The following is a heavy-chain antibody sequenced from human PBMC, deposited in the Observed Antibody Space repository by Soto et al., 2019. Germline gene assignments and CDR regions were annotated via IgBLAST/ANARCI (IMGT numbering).Heavy chain of an antibody. CDR2: IYYSGST. D-gene: IGHD6-13*01. J-gene: IGHJ5*02. CDR1: GGSISSGGYY. V-gene: IGHV4-31*03. CDR3: ARESYSSSWYGWFDP. Sequence: QVQLQESGPGLVKPSQTLSLTCTVSGGSISSGGYYWSWIRQHPGKGLEWIGYIYYSGSTYYNPSLKSRVTISVDTSKIQFSLKLSSVTAADTAVYYCARESYSSSWYGWFDPWGQGTLVTVSS.